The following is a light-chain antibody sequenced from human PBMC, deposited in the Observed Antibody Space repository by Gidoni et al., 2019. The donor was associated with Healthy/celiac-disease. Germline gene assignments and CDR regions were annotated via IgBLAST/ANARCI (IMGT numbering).Light chain of an antibody. V-gene: IGKV3-11*01. J-gene: IGKJ5*01. CDR1: QSVSSY. Sequence: EIVFTQSPATLSLSPGERATLSCRASQSVSSYLAGYQQKPGQAPRLLIYDASNRATGIPARFSGSGSGTDVTLTISSLEPEDFAVYYCQQRSNWPPVTFXQXTRLEIK. CDR2: DAS. CDR3: QQRSNWPPVT.